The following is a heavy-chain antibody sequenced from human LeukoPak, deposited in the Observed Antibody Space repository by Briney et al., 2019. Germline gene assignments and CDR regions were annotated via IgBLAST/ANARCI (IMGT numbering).Heavy chain of an antibody. V-gene: IGHV3-66*01. Sequence: GGSLRLSCAASGFTVSSTYMTWVRQAPGKGLEWVSVIYTGGRTDYAESVRGRFTISRDNSKNMLYLQLNSLRAEDTALYYCARDLAGVTGPHWYFDLWGRGTLVSVSS. J-gene: IGHJ2*01. CDR1: GFTVSSTY. CDR3: ARDLAGVTGPHWYFDL. CDR2: IYTGGRT. D-gene: IGHD3-9*01.